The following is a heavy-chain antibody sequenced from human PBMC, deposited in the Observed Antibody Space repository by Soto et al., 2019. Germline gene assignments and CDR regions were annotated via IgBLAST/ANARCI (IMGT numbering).Heavy chain of an antibody. CDR2: ISYDGINK. V-gene: IGHV3-30*18. Sequence: QVQLVESGGGVVQPGRSLRLSCAASGFTFSTYGMHWIRQAPGKELEWVAVISYDGINKYYADSVKGRFTISRDNSKNTLYLQMNSLRAEDTAVYYCAKSVYNWNDGFFDYWGQGTLVTVSS. CDR1: GFTFSTYG. CDR3: AKSVYNWNDGFFDY. D-gene: IGHD1-1*01. J-gene: IGHJ4*02.